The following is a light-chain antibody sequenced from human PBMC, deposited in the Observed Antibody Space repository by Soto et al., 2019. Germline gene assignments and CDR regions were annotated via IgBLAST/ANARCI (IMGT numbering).Light chain of an antibody. CDR2: DAS. Sequence: VLTQSPATLSLSPGERATLSCGASQSVSNSLVWYQQKPGQAPRLLIYDASNRATGIPARFSGSGSGTDFTLTISSLESEDFAVYYCQQRSDSLSFGQGTKLEIK. CDR3: QQRSDSLS. V-gene: IGKV3-11*01. J-gene: IGKJ5*01. CDR1: QSVSNS.